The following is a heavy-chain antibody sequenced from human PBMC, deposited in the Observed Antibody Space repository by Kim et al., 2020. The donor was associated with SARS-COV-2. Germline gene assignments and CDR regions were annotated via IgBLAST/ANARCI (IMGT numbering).Heavy chain of an antibody. Sequence: ASVKVSCKASGYTFTSYGISWVRQAPGQGLEWMGWISAYNGNTNYAQKLQGRVTMTTDTSTSTAYMELRSLRSDDTAVYYCAAVMITFGGVIVPVFDYWGQGTLVTVSS. CDR3: AAVMITFGGVIVPVFDY. J-gene: IGHJ4*02. D-gene: IGHD3-16*02. CDR2: ISAYNGNT. CDR1: GYTFTSYG. V-gene: IGHV1-18*01.